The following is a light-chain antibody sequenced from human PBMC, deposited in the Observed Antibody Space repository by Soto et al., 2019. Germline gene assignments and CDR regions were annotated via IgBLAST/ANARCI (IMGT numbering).Light chain of an antibody. CDR3: QQYGGSSRT. V-gene: IGKV3-20*01. J-gene: IGKJ1*01. Sequence: EIVLTQSPGPLSLSPGERATLSCRASQSIRKNLGWYQHKPGQATRLLIYDASGRAAGVPDRFSGSGSGTDFTLTLSRREPEDFAVYYGQQYGGSSRTFGQGTELEIK. CDR2: DAS. CDR1: QSIRKN.